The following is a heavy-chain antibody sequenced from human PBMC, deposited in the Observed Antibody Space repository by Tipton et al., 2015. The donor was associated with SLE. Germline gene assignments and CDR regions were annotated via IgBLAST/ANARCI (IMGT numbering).Heavy chain of an antibody. CDR2: IYYSGST. CDR3: ARGDQVGATTWGAFDI. CDR1: GGSISSYY. D-gene: IGHD1-26*01. Sequence: TLSLTCTVSGGSISSYYWSWIRQPPGKGLEWIGYIYYSGSTNYNPSLKSRVTISVDTSKNQFSLKLSSVTAADTAVYYCARGDQVGATTWGAFDIWGQGTMVTVSS. V-gene: IGHV4-59*01. J-gene: IGHJ3*02.